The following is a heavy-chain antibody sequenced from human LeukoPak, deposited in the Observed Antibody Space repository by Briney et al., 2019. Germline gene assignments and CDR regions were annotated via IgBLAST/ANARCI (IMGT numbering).Heavy chain of an antibody. D-gene: IGHD6-13*01. J-gene: IGHJ6*02. V-gene: IGHV4-61*08. CDR2: IYYSGST. CDR1: GGSISSGGYY. Sequence: SETLSLTCTVSGGSISSGGYYWSWIRQPPGKGLEWIGYIYYSGSTKYNPSLKSRVTISVDTSKNQFSLKLTSVTAADTAEYYCARAPPSAAGYYYGMDVWGQGTTVTVSS. CDR3: ARAPPSAAGYYYGMDV.